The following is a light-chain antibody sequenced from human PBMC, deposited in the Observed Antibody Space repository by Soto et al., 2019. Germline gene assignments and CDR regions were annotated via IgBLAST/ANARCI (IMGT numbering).Light chain of an antibody. CDR3: ASYKSGSLGV. J-gene: IGLJ3*02. CDR2: DVT. V-gene: IGLV2-14*03. Sequence: QSVLTQPASVSGSPGQSITISCTGTSSDIGAFNFVSWYQQHPGEAPTALIFDVTDRPSEVSDRFSGSRSGNTASLTISGLQAEDEADYYCASYKSGSLGVFGGGTKLTVL. CDR1: SSDIGAFNF.